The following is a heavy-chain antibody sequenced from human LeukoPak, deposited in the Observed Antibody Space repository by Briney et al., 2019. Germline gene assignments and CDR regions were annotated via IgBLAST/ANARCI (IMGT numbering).Heavy chain of an antibody. CDR1: GFVFSNHE. CDR3: ARESVGADDY. CDR2: IWYDGSNK. J-gene: IGHJ4*02. Sequence: GGSLRLSCAASGFVFSNHEMTWVRQAPGKGLEWVAVIWYDGSNKYYADSVKGRFTISRDDSKSTLFLQMNSLRAEDTAVYYCARESVGADDYWGQGTLVTVSS. V-gene: IGHV3-33*08. D-gene: IGHD1-26*01.